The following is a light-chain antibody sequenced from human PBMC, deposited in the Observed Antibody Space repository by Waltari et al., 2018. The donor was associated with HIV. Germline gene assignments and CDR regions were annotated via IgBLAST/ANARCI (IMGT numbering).Light chain of an antibody. CDR2: DVT. CDR1: SSGFGGYNY. V-gene: IGLV2-11*01. CDR3: CAYAGSYTL. J-gene: IGLJ3*02. Sequence: QSALTQPRSVSGSPGQSVTISCTGTSSGFGGYNYVSWYQQHPNKAPKLMIYDVTKRPSGVPDRFSGSKSGITASLTISGLQADDEADYYCCAYAGSYTLFGGGTKVTVL.